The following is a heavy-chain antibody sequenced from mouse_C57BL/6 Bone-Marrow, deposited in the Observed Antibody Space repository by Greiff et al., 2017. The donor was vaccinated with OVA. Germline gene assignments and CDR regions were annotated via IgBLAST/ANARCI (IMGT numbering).Heavy chain of an antibody. Sequence: QVQLQQPGAELVRPGPSVKLSCKASGYTFTSYWMHWVKQRPGQGLEWIGVIDPSDSYTNYNQKFKGKATLTVDTSSSTAYMQLSSLTSEDSAVYDCARAGVDWGQGTTLTVSA. V-gene: IGHV1-59*01. CDR1: GYTFTSYW. J-gene: IGHJ2*01. CDR2: IDPSDSYT. CDR3: ARAGVD.